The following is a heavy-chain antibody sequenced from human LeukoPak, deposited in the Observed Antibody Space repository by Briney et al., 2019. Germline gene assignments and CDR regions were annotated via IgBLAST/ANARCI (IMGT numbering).Heavy chain of an antibody. J-gene: IGHJ4*02. CDR1: GGTFSSYA. Sequence: SVKVSCKASGGTFSSYAISWVRQAPGQGLEWMGRIIPILGIANYAQKFQGRVTITADKSTSTAYMELSSLRSEDTAVYYCAEGVRYSGSYPAQWGQGTLVTVSS. CDR2: IIPILGIA. CDR3: AEGVRYSGSYPAQ. V-gene: IGHV1-69*04. D-gene: IGHD1-26*01.